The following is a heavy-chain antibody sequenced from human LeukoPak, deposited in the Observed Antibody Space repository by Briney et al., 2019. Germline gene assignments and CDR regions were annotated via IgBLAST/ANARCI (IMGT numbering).Heavy chain of an antibody. CDR3: TTYTYTSGSFNS. J-gene: IGHJ5*01. CDR2: LKSKTNGGTA. Sequence: GRSLRLFYAASGFTFSEHWMSWVRQAPGKGLQWVRRLKSKTNGGTADSAETVKGRFTLSRDDSENTLYLQMDGLQTEYTAVYFCTTYTYTSGSFNSWGQGTLVTASS. D-gene: IGHD3-10*01. V-gene: IGHV3-15*01. CDR1: GFTFSEHW.